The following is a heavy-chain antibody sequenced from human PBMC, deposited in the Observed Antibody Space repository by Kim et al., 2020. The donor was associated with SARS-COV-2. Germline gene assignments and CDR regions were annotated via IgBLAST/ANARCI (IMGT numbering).Heavy chain of an antibody. CDR1: GDSMSAYY. CDR2: VYFRGTT. V-gene: IGHV4-59*08. D-gene: IGHD7-27*01. CDR3: ARRETRDLFTSDWGFFDY. Sequence: SETLSLTCTVSGDSMSAYYWNWIRQSPGKGLEWIGYVYFRGTTNYNPSLKSRVTISIDMSKSQFSLKLNPVTAADTAVYYCARRETRDLFTSDWGFFDYWGQGSLVTVSS. J-gene: IGHJ4*02.